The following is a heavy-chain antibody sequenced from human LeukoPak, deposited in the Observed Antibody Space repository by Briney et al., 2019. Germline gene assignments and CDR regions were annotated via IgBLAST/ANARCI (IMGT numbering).Heavy chain of an antibody. Sequence: ASVKVSCKASGYTFTSYAMHWVRQAPGQRLEWMGGINAGNGNTKYSQKFQGRVTITRDTSASTAYMELSSLRSEDTAVYYCARETSDYDILTGYQYYFDYWGQGTLVTVSS. CDR3: ARETSDYDILTGYQYYFDY. D-gene: IGHD3-9*01. CDR1: GYTFTSYA. CDR2: INAGNGNT. J-gene: IGHJ4*02. V-gene: IGHV1-3*01.